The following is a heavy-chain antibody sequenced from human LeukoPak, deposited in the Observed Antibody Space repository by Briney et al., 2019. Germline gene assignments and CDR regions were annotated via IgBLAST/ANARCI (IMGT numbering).Heavy chain of an antibody. J-gene: IGHJ5*02. CDR2: INPSGGST. V-gene: IGHV1-46*01. D-gene: IGHD6-13*01. Sequence: ASVKVSCKASGYTFTSYYMHWVRQAPGQGLEWMGIINPSGGSTSYAQKFQGRVTITRDTSASTAYMELSSLRSEDTAVYYCARDRADWIAAAGTGWFDPWGQGTLVTVSS. CDR3: ARDRADWIAAAGTGWFDP. CDR1: GYTFTSYY.